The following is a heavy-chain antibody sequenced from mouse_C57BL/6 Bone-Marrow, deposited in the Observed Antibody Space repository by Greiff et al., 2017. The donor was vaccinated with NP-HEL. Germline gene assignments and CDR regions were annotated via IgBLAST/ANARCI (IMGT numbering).Heavy chain of an antibody. CDR1: GYTFTSYW. V-gene: IGHV1-74*01. Sequence: QVQLKESGAELVKPGASVKVSCKASGYTFTSYWMHWVKQRPGQGLEWIGRIHPSDSDTNYNQKFKGKATLTVDKSSSTAYMQLSSLTSEDAAVYYCAMGGDLLGAYWGQGTLVTVSA. D-gene: IGHD1-1*01. CDR2: IHPSDSDT. J-gene: IGHJ3*01. CDR3: AMGGDLLGAY.